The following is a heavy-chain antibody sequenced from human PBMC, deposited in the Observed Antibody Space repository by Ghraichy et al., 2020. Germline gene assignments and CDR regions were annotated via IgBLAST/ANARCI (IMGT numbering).Heavy chain of an antibody. CDR2: IYYSGST. V-gene: IGHV4-61*01. CDR1: GGSVSSGSYY. CDR3: ARDRGDPNWNDVLPPDIYYYYYYYMDV. J-gene: IGHJ6*03. Sequence: SETLSLTCTVSGGSVSSGSYYWSWIRQPPGKGLEWIGYIYYSGSTNYNPSLKSRVTISVDTSKNQFSLKLSSVTAADTAVYYCARDRGDPNWNDVLPPDIYYYYYYYMDVWGKGTTVTVSS. D-gene: IGHD1-1*01.